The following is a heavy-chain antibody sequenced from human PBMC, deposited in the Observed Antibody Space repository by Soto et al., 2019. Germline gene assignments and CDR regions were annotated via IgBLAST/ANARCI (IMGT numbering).Heavy chain of an antibody. CDR1: GFPFSSYD. J-gene: IGHJ3*02. CDR2: IGTAGDT. D-gene: IGHD2-15*01. V-gene: IGHV3-13*01. Sequence: GGSLRLSCAASGFPFSSYDMHWVRQATGKGLEWVSAIGTAGDTYYPGSVKGRFTISRENAKNSLYLQMNSLRAGDTAVYYCARAGCSGGSCYGDAFDIWGQGTMVTVSS. CDR3: ARAGCSGGSCYGDAFDI.